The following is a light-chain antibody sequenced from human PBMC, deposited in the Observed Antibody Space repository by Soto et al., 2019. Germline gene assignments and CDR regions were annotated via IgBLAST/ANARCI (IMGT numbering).Light chain of an antibody. CDR1: QSVTSSY. CDR2: GAS. CDR3: QQYGNSPFT. J-gene: IGKJ3*01. V-gene: IGKV3-20*01. Sequence: EIVLTQSPGTLSLSPGERVTLSCWASQSVTSSYLAWYQQKLGQAPRLLIYGASIRATGIPDRFSGSGSGTEFTLTISRLEPEDFAVYYCQQYGNSPFTFGPGSTVDI.